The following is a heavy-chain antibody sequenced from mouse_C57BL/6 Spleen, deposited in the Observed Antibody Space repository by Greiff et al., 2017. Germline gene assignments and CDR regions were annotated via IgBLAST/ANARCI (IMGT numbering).Heavy chain of an antibody. D-gene: IGHD2-4*01. CDR3: ARDSDYAFDY. V-gene: IGHV5-4*01. CDR2: ISDGGSYT. Sequence: EVHLVESGGGLVKPGGSLKLSCAASGFTFSSYAMSWVRQTPEKRLEWVATISDGGSYTYYPDNVKGRFTISRDNAKNNLYLQMSHLKSEDTAMDYCARDSDYAFDYWGQGTTLTVSS. CDR1: GFTFSSYA. J-gene: IGHJ2*01.